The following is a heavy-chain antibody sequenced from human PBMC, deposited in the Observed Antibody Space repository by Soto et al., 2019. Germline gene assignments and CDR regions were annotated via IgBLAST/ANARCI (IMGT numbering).Heavy chain of an antibody. V-gene: IGHV1-46*01. CDR1: GYRKSIVL. CDR2: IDPSGGVT. CDR3: ARDVIGHDNYETIGYYFDH. J-gene: IGHJ4*02. Sequence: VSAKLCWKACGYRKSIVLSHRRLMEPGQGLEWMGMIDPSGGVTRDAQRFQGRITMTSDTSTSSVYMELRGLTSEDTAVYYCARDVIGHDNYETIGYYFDHWGPGTLVTVSS. D-gene: IGHD3-16*01.